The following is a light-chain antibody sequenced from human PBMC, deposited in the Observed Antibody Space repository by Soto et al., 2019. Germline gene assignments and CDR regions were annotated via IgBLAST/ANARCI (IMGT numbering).Light chain of an antibody. V-gene: IGLV2-14*01. Sequence: QSALTQPASVSGSRGQSITISCTGTSSDVGAYNYVSWYQQHPGKAPKLMIYDVSNRPSGVSNRFSGSKSGNTASLTISGLQAEDEADYYCYSYTTSSTRVFGGGTKLTVL. CDR2: DVS. CDR3: YSYTTSSTRV. J-gene: IGLJ2*01. CDR1: SSDVGAYNY.